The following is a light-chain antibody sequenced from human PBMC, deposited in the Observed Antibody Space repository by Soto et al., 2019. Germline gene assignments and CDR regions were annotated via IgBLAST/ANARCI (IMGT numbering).Light chain of an antibody. J-gene: IGLJ3*02. CDR3: GTWDSSLIAGKV. CDR2: ENN. Sequence: QSVLTQPPSVSAAPGQKVTISCSGGSSNIGNNYVSWYQQLPGTAPKLLIYENNKRPSGIPDRFSGSKSGTSATLGITGLQTGDEADYYCGTWDSSLIAGKVFGGGTNVTV. V-gene: IGLV1-51*02. CDR1: SSNIGNNY.